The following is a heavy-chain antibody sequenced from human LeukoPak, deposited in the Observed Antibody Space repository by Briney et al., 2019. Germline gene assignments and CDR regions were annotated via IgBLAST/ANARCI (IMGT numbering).Heavy chain of an antibody. D-gene: IGHD6-25*01. V-gene: IGHV3-21*01. CDR2: ISSSSSYI. J-gene: IGHJ5*02. CDR3: AREVTAAAYNWFDP. Sequence: GGSLRLSCAASGFTFSSYSMNWVRQAPGKGLEWVSSISSSSSYIYYADSVKGRFTISRDNAKNSLYLQMNSLRAEDTAVYYCAREVTAAAYNWFDPWGQGTLVTVPS. CDR1: GFTFSSYS.